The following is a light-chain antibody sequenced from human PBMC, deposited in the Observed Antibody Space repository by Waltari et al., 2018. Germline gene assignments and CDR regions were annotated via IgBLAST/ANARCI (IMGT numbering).Light chain of an antibody. CDR3: QQYYSFPRT. CDR2: AAS. CDR1: PGISSY. J-gene: IGKJ1*01. V-gene: IGKV1D-8*01. Sequence: VIWMTQSPSLLSASTGDRVTISCRMSPGISSYLAWYQQKPGKAPELLIYAASTLQSGVPSRFSGSGSGTYFTLTISCLQSEDFATYYCQQYYSFPRTFGQGTKVEIK.